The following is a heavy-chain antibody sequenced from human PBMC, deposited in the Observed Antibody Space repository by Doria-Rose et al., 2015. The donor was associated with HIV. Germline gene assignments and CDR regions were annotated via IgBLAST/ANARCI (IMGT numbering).Heavy chain of an antibody. CDR1: GVSLSSPGMG. V-gene: IGHV2-26*01. CDR3: ARIKSSRWYHKYYFDC. Sequence: QITLKESGPVLVKPTETLTLTCTVSGVSLSSPGMGVSWIRQPPGKALEWLANIFSDEERSYNTSLKSRLTISRCTSKSQVVLTMTDMDPVDTATYYCARIKSSRWYHKYYFDCWGQGTLVIVSA. CDR2: IFSDEER. J-gene: IGHJ4*02. D-gene: IGHD6-13*01.